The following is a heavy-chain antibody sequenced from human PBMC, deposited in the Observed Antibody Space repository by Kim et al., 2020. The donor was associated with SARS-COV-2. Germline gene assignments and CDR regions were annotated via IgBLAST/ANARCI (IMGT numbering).Heavy chain of an antibody. V-gene: IGHV3-33*01. CDR2: IWYDGSNK. CDR3: ARDGDFWSGYFGY. CDR1: GFTFSSYG. Sequence: GGSLRLSCAASGFTFSSYGMHWVRQAPGKGLEWVAVIWYDGSNKYYADSVKGRFTISRDNSKNTLYLQMNSLRAEDTAVYYCARDGDFWSGYFGYWGQGTLVTVSS. J-gene: IGHJ4*02. D-gene: IGHD3-3*01.